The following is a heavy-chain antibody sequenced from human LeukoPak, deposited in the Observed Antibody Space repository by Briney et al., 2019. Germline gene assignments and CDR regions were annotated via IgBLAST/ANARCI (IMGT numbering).Heavy chain of an antibody. CDR2: ISYDGSNK. D-gene: IGHD3-3*01. J-gene: IGHJ4*02. Sequence: GGSLRLSCAASGFTFSSYGMHWVRQAPGKGLEWVAVISYDGSNKYYADSVKGRFTISRDNSKNTLYLQMNSLRAEDTAVYYCAKGFDFWSGYYWARDYYFDYWGQGTLVTVSS. V-gene: IGHV3-30*18. CDR1: GFTFSSYG. CDR3: AKGFDFWSGYYWARDYYFDY.